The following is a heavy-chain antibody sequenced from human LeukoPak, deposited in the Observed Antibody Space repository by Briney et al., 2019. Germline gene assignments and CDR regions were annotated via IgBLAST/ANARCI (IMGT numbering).Heavy chain of an antibody. D-gene: IGHD1-26*01. V-gene: IGHV4-59*01. Sequence: PSETLSLTCTVSGGSISSYYWSWIRQPLGKGLEWIGYIYYSGSTNYNPSLKSRVTISVDTSKNQFSLKLSSVTAADTAVYYCARADGYSGSYYAFDIWGQGTMVTVSS. CDR2: IYYSGST. CDR1: GGSISSYY. CDR3: ARADGYSGSYYAFDI. J-gene: IGHJ3*02.